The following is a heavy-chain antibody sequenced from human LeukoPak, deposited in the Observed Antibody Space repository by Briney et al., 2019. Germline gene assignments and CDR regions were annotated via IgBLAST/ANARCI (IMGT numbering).Heavy chain of an antibody. CDR1: GYTFTGYY. CDR2: IHPNSGGT. V-gene: IGHV1-2*02. Sequence: ASVKLSCKASGYTFTGYYMHWVRQAPGQGLEWMGWIHPNSGGTHYAQKFHGSITMTRDTSITTAYMELSRLRAHETAVYYCAMSGHINWIDPWGQGTLVTVSS. J-gene: IGHJ5*02. CDR3: AMSGHINWIDP. D-gene: IGHD2-21*01.